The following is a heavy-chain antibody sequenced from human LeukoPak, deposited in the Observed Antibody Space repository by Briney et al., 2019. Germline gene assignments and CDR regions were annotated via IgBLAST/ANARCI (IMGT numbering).Heavy chain of an antibody. CDR1: GGSISSSSYY. Sequence: PSETLSLTCTVSGGSISSSSYYWGWIRQPPGKGLEWIGSIYYSGSTYYNPSLKSRVTISGDTSKNQFSLKLNSVTAADTAVYYCARLPGIAVAGKGLPDSWGQGTLVTVSS. CDR2: IYYSGST. CDR3: ARLPGIAVAGKGLPDS. J-gene: IGHJ4*02. V-gene: IGHV4-39*01. D-gene: IGHD6-19*01.